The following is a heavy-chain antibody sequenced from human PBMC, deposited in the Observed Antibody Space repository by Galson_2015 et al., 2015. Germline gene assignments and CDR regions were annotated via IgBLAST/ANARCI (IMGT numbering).Heavy chain of an antibody. CDR2: ISAYNGNT. CDR1: GYTFTSYG. V-gene: IGHV1-18*04. CDR3: ARQPDFMVRSSYLGFDP. Sequence: SVKVSCKASGYTFTSYGISWVRQAPGQGLEWMGWISAYNGNTNYAQKLQGRVTMTTDTSTSTAYMELRSLRSDDTAVYYCARQPDFMVRSSYLGFDPWGQGTLVTVSS. D-gene: IGHD3-10*01. J-gene: IGHJ5*02.